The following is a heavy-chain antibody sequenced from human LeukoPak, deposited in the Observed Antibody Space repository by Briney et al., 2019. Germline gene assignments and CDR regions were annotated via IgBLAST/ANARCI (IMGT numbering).Heavy chain of an antibody. Sequence: ASVKVSCKASGYSFTDYYVHWVRQAPGQGLEWMGWVHPNSGSTNYAQQFQGRVTMTGDTSISTAYMELSSLRSDDTAVYYCARDLKAASTLDYWGQGTLVTVSS. CDR1: GYSFTDYY. V-gene: IGHV1-2*02. D-gene: IGHD2-15*01. CDR2: VHPNSGST. J-gene: IGHJ4*02. CDR3: ARDLKAASTLDY.